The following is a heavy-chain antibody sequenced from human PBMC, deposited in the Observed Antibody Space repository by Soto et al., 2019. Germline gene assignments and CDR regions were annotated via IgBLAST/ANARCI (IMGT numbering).Heavy chain of an antibody. CDR2: ISGSGGST. CDR3: AKGTYCGSDCYPWDDY. D-gene: IGHD2-21*02. Sequence: EVQLLESGGGLVQPGGSLRLSCAASGFTFSSYAMSWVRQAPGKGLEWVSAISGSGGSTYYADSVKGRFTISRDNSKNTLYLQMNSLRAEDTAVYYCAKGTYCGSDCYPWDDYWGQGTLVTVSS. J-gene: IGHJ4*02. CDR1: GFTFSSYA. V-gene: IGHV3-23*01.